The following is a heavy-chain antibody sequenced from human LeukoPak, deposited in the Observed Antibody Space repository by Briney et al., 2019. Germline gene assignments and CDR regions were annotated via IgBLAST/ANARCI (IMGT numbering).Heavy chain of an antibody. CDR3: ARRGYSYGLPLDYGMDV. J-gene: IGHJ6*02. CDR1: GYIFTSYY. Sequence: ASVKVSCKASGYIFTSYYMHWVRQVPGQGLEWMGWINPNNGGTNYAQKFQGRVTMTGDTSITTVYMELSRLRSDDTAVYYCARRGYSYGLPLDYGMDVWGQGTTVTVSS. D-gene: IGHD5-18*01. CDR2: INPNNGGT. V-gene: IGHV1-2*02.